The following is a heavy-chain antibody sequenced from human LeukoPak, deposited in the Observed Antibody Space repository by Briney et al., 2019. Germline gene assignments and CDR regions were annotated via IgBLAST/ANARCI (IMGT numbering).Heavy chain of an antibody. Sequence: ATVKVSCKASGYTFTGYYMHWVRQAAGQGLEWMGWINPNSGGTNYAQKFQGRVTMTRDTSISTAYMELSRLRSDDTAVYYCARVGSVVMPFDYRGQGTLVTVSS. V-gene: IGHV1-2*02. CDR3: ARVGSVVMPFDY. CDR1: GYTFTGYY. J-gene: IGHJ4*02. D-gene: IGHD4-23*01. CDR2: INPNSGGT.